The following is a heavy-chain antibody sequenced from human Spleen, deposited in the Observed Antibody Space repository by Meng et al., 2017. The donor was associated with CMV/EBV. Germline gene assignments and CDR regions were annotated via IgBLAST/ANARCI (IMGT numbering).Heavy chain of an antibody. Sequence: ACQASGYPFNSYAIHWVRQAPGQRLEWMGWINTGNGNPKYSQKFHGRVTITRDTSASTAYMELSSLRSEDTAVYYCARGVGTLIIDYWGQGTLVTVSS. CDR3: ARGVGTLIIDY. CDR1: GYPFNSYA. D-gene: IGHD4-23*01. J-gene: IGHJ4*02. CDR2: INTGNGNP. V-gene: IGHV1-3*04.